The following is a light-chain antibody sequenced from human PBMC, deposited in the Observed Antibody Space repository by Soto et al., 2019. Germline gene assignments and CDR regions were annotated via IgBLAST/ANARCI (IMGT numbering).Light chain of an antibody. J-gene: IGKJ5*01. CDR1: QSVSSN. Sequence: EIVMTQSPATLSVSPGERATLSCRASQSVSSNLAWYQQKPGQAPSLHIYGASTRATGIPARFSGSGSGTECTLTISSLQSEDFAVYYCQQYNNWPFTFGQGTRLEIK. CDR3: QQYNNWPFT. CDR2: GAS. V-gene: IGKV3D-15*01.